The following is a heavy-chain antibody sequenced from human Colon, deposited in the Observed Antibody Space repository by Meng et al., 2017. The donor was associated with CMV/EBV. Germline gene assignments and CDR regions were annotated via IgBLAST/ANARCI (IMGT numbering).Heavy chain of an antibody. V-gene: IGHV1-18*01. CDR2: ISAYNGNT. J-gene: IGHJ4*02. D-gene: IGHD3-10*01. Sequence: ASAMVSCKASGYTFTSYGISWVRQAAGRGLEWMGWISAYNGNTNDAQKLKGRVNMTTDTSTSTAYMELRSLRSDDTAVYYCARFGFGELFPDFDYWGQGTLVTVSS. CDR1: GYTFTSYG. CDR3: ARFGFGELFPDFDY.